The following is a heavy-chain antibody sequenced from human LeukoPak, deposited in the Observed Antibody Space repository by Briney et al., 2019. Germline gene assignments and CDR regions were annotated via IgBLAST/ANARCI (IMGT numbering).Heavy chain of an antibody. CDR2: IYYSGST. D-gene: IGHD6-19*01. V-gene: IGHV4-59*01. CDR3: ARDRRQWLRGPFDP. J-gene: IGHJ5*02. Sequence: SETLSLTCTVSGGSISSYYWSWIRQPPGKGLEWIGYIYYSGSTNYNPSLKSRVTISVDTSKNLFSLKLRSVTAADTAVYYCARDRRQWLRGPFDPWGQGTLVTVSS. CDR1: GGSISSYY.